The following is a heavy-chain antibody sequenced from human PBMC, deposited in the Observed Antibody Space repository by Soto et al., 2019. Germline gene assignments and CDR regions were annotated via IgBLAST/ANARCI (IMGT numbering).Heavy chain of an antibody. CDR1: GYTFTAYY. D-gene: IGHD1-26*01. V-gene: IGHV1-2*04. Sequence: GASVKLSCKASGYTFTAYYIHWLRQAPGQGLEWMGWVNPHSGATVFAQKFLGSVTLTTDTSINTAYMELTSLTSDDTALYYCARPPNPWEPYAFHIWGHGTLVTVS. CDR2: VNPHSGAT. J-gene: IGHJ3*02. CDR3: ARPPNPWEPYAFHI.